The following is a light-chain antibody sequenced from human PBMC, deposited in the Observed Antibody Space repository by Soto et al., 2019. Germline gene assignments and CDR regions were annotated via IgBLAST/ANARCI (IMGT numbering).Light chain of an antibody. CDR2: AAS. V-gene: IGKV1-8*01. CDR3: QQYHIYSCT. J-gene: IGKJ1*01. CDR1: QGISSY. Sequence: AIMTTQSPASLSASPGDRDTIPCRASQGISSYLAWYQQKPGKAPKLLIYAASTLQSGVPSRFSASGSGTEFSLTINSLQADDFATYYCQQYHIYSCTLGQGTKVDIK.